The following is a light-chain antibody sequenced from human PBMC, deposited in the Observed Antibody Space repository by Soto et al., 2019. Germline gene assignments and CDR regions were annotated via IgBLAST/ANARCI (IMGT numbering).Light chain of an antibody. CDR1: SRDVGGYNY. CDR3: SSYTNYRTLEV. J-gene: IGLJ1*01. CDR2: GVS. Sequence: QSALTQPASVSGSPGQSITISCTGTSRDVGGYNYVSWYQQHPGNAPKLMIFGVSNRPSGVSNRFSGSKSSNTASLTISGLQAEDEAHYYCSSYTNYRTLEVFGTGTKLTVL. V-gene: IGLV2-14*01.